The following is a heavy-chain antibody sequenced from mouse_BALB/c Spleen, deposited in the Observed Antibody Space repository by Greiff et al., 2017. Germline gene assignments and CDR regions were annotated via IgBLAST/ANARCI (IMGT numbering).Heavy chain of an antibody. CDR3: TRRRITTVDYAMDY. Sequence: QVQLQQSGAELVKPGASVKLSCKASGYTFTSYYMYWVKQRPGQGLEWIGEINPSNGCTNFNEKFKSKATLTVDKSSSTAYMQLSSLTSEDSAVYYCTRRRITTVDYAMDYWGQGTSVTVSS. J-gene: IGHJ4*01. V-gene: IGHV1S81*02. CDR1: GYTFTSYY. D-gene: IGHD1-1*01. CDR2: INPSNGCT.